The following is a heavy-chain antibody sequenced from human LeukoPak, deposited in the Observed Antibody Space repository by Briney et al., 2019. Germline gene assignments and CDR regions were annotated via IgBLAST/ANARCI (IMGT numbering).Heavy chain of an antibody. V-gene: IGHV1-2*02. Sequence: GASVKVSCKASGYTFTRYGISWVRQAPGQGLEWMGWINPNSGGTKYVQKFQGRVTMTRDTFISTAYMELSRLRSDDTAVYYCASGSLASYFDHWGQGTLVTVSS. CDR3: ASGSLASYFDH. J-gene: IGHJ4*02. D-gene: IGHD3-16*01. CDR2: INPNSGGT. CDR1: GYTFTRYG.